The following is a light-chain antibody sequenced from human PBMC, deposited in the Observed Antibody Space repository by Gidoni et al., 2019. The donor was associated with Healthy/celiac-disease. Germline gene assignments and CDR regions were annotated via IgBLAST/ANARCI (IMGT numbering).Light chain of an antibody. V-gene: IGLV3-21*04. CDR2: YDS. J-gene: IGLJ1*01. CDR1: NIGSKS. Sequence: SYLLTQPPSVSVAPGKTARITCVGNNIGSKSVHWSPQKPGQAPALVIYYDSDRRSGIPERFSGSNSGNTATLTISRVEAGDEADYDGQVWDSSSDHYVFGTGTKVTVL. CDR3: QVWDSSSDHYV.